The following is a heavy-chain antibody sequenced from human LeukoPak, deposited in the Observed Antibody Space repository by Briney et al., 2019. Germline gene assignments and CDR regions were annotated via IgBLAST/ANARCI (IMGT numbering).Heavy chain of an antibody. J-gene: IGHJ4*02. CDR3: TRCLECQVVASDY. CDR1: GFTFSDYA. D-gene: IGHD3-22*01. Sequence: PGGSLRLSCTASGFTFSDYAMNWFRQAPGKGLEWVGFIRSKAYGGTIEYAASVKGRFTISRDDSKSIAYLQMNSLKTEDTAVYYCTRCLECQVVASDYWGQGTLVTVSS. V-gene: IGHV3-49*03. CDR2: IRSKAYGGTI.